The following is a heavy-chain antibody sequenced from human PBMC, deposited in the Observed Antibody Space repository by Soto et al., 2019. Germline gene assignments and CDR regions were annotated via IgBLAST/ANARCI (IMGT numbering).Heavy chain of an antibody. Sequence: SETLSLTCAVSGGSISSSNWWSWVRQPPGKGLEWIGEIYHSGSTNYNPSLKSRVTISVDKSKNQFSLKLSSVTAADTAVYYCAREIRGVVPWYYGMDVWGQGTTVTVSS. D-gene: IGHD2-2*01. CDR3: AREIRGVVPWYYGMDV. CDR2: IYHSGST. CDR1: GGSISSSNW. V-gene: IGHV4-4*02. J-gene: IGHJ6*02.